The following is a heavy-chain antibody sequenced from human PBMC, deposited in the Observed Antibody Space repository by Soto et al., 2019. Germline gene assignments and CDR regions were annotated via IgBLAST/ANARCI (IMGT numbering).Heavy chain of an antibody. J-gene: IGHJ4*02. CDR1: GFTFSSYG. V-gene: IGHV3-30*18. D-gene: IGHD5-18*01. CDR2: ISYDGSNK. CDR3: AQAGPDTAIDY. Sequence: QVQLVESGGGVVQPGRSLRLSCAASGFTFSSYGMHWVRQAPGKGLEWVAVISYDGSNKYYADSVKGRFTISRDNSKNTLYLQMNSLRAEDTAVYYCAQAGPDTAIDYWGQGTLVTVSS.